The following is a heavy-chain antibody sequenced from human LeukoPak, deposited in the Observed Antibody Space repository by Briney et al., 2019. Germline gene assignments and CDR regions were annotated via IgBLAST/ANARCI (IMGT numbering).Heavy chain of an antibody. CDR2: IYYRGSA. D-gene: IGHD4-11*01. CDR1: GDSINSYY. V-gene: IGHV4-59*08. CDR3: ARLLHDWFDS. Sequence: SETLSLTCTVSGDSINSYYWSWIRQPPGKGLEWLGYIYYRGSANYNPSLKSRVTISIDTSKNQFSLKLTSVTAADTAVYYCARLLHDWFDSWGQGTLVSVSS. J-gene: IGHJ5*01.